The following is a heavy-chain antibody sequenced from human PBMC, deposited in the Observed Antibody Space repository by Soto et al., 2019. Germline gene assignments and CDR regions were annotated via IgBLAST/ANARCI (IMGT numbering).Heavy chain of an antibody. Sequence: ASVKVSCKASGYTFTGYYMHWVRQAPGQGLEWMGWINPNSGGTNYAQKFQGWVTMNRDTSISTAYMEQSRLRTDNTDVYYCAREGIFGVYAFDIWGQGTMVTVS. V-gene: IGHV1-2*04. J-gene: IGHJ3*02. D-gene: IGHD3-3*01. CDR2: INPNSGGT. CDR1: GYTFTGYY. CDR3: AREGIFGVYAFDI.